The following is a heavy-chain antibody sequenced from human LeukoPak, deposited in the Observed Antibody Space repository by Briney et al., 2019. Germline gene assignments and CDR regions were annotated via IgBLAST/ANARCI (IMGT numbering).Heavy chain of an antibody. CDR1: GFTFSSYA. V-gene: IGHV3-30*04. CDR2: ISYDGSNK. Sequence: PGGSLRLSCAASGFTFSSYAMHWVRQAPGKGLEWVAVISYDGSNKYYADSVKGRFTISRDNSKNTLYLQMNGLRAGDTAVYYCARGATQWLVRGPFDYWGQGTLVTVSS. J-gene: IGHJ4*02. CDR3: ARGATQWLVRGPFDY. D-gene: IGHD6-19*01.